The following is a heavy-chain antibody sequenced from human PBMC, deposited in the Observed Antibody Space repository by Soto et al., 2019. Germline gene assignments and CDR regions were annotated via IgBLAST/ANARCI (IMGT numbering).Heavy chain of an antibody. V-gene: IGHV3-15*07. CDR2: IKSKTDGGTP. CDR3: TTDSYSSIIVVRFDY. J-gene: IGHJ4*01. Sequence: GSLRLYCAASGFTFSNAWINWVRQAPGKGLEWVGRIKSKTDGGTPDYAAPVKGRFAISRDDSKNMVYLQMNSLKTEDTGIYYCTTDSYSSIIVVRFDYWGHGPLVTVSS. CDR1: GFTFSNAW. D-gene: IGHD3-22*01.